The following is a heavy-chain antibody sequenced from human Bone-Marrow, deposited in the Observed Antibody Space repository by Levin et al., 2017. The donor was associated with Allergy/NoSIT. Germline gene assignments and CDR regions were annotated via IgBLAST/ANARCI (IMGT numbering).Heavy chain of an antibody. V-gene: IGHV3-23*01. CDR2: ISAAGGST. Sequence: PSETLSLTCAASGFTFSDYAMSWVRQAPGKGLEWVSAISAAGGSTYYVDSVKGRFTISRDNLKNTLDLEMNSLRVEDTAVYYCAKEPAAAAGDAFDLWGQGTLVSVAS. D-gene: IGHD6-13*01. J-gene: IGHJ3*01. CDR1: GFTFSDYA. CDR3: AKEPAAAAGDAFDL.